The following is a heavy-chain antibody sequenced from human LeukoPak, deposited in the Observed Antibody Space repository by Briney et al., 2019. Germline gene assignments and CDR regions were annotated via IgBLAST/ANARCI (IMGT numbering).Heavy chain of an antibody. CDR3: AREPHSSGYFYSFDY. CDR1: GFTFSDYY. Sequence: GSLRLSCAASGFTFSDYYMSWIRQAPGKGLEWVSYISGSGSTVYYAASVRGRFTISRDNAKNSLFLQMNSLRVEDTAVYYCAREPHSSGYFYSFDYWGQGTLVTVSS. D-gene: IGHD3-22*01. J-gene: IGHJ4*02. V-gene: IGHV3-11*04. CDR2: ISGSGSTV.